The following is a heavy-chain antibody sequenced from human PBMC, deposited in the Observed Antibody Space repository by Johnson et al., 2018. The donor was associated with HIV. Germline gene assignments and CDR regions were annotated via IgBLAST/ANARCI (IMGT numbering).Heavy chain of an antibody. CDR1: GFTFSSYG. CDR2: IRYDGSNK. CDR3: AKGRESRQWLVQYDAFDI. V-gene: IGHV3-30*02. D-gene: IGHD6-19*01. J-gene: IGHJ3*02. Sequence: VQLVESGGGVVQPGRSLRLSCAASGFTFSSYGMHWVRQAPGKGLEWVAFIRYDGSNKYYADSVKGRFTISRDNSKNTLYLQMISLRAEDTAVYYCAKGRESRQWLVQYDAFDIWGQGTMVTVSS.